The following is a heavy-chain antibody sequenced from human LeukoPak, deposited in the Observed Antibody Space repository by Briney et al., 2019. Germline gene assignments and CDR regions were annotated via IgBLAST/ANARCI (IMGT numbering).Heavy chain of an antibody. CDR2: ISSNGDST. J-gene: IGHJ4*02. D-gene: IGHD5-24*01. CDR1: GFTFSSYA. V-gene: IGHV3-64D*06. CDR3: VKDRWIDY. Sequence: QPGGSLRLSCSVSGFTFSSYAMHWVRQAPGKGLQYVSSISSNGDSTYYAASVKGRFTIPRDNSKSTLYLQMSSLRAEDTAVYYCVKDRWIDYWGQGALVTVSS.